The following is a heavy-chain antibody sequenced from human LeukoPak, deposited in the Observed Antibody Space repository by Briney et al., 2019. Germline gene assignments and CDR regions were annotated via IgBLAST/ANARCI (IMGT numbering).Heavy chain of an antibody. J-gene: IGHJ3*02. D-gene: IGHD3-22*01. CDR3: ARLDSSGPDM. CDR1: GFMFSGYS. CDR2: ISSSSSTI. Sequence: GGSLRLSCAASGFMFSGYSMNWVRQAPGKGLEWVSYISSSSSTIYYADSVRGRFTNSRDNAKNSLYLKMNSLRDEDTVVYYCARLDSSGPDMWGQGTMVTVSS. V-gene: IGHV3-48*02.